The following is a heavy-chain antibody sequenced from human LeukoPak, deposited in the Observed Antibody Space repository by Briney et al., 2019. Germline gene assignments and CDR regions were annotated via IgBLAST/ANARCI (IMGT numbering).Heavy chain of an antibody. CDR3: GRETTGYDSSGWDYYFDY. Sequence: ASVKVSCKASGYTFTSYGISWVRQAPAQGGEWMGWISAYNGNTNYAQKLQGRVTMTTDTSTSKVYMELRSLRSDDTAVYYCGRETTGYDSSGWDYYFDYWGQGTLVTVSS. CDR2: ISAYNGNT. J-gene: IGHJ4*02. CDR1: GYTFTSYG. D-gene: IGHD3-22*01. V-gene: IGHV1-18*01.